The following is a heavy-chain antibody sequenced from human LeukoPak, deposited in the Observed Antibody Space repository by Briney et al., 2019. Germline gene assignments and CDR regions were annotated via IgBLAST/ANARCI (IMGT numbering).Heavy chain of an antibody. CDR2: IRYKTFGATT. CDR1: GFIFSNYG. V-gene: IGHV3-49*04. J-gene: IGHJ4*02. Sequence: GGSLRLSCSASGFIFSNYGMYWVRQTPGKGLEWVGFIRYKTFGATTEYGASVKGRFAISRDDSKSFAYLQMNSLKTEDTAMYYCARRSDYDYFDFWGQGTLVTVSS. D-gene: IGHD3-16*01. CDR3: ARRSDYDYFDF.